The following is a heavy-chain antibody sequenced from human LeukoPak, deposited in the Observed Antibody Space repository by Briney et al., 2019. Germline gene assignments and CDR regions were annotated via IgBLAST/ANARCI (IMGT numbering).Heavy chain of an antibody. J-gene: IGHJ4*02. V-gene: IGHV4-59*01. CDR2: IYHSGST. CDR3: ARRRDLYSGSYCPFDY. Sequence: SETLSLTCSVSGGSMSSYYWSWIRQSPGKGLEWIGYIYHSGSTDYNSSLKSRVTISEDTSKKQFSLKVSSVTAADTAVYYCARRRDLYSGSYCPFDYWGQGTLVTVSS. CDR1: GGSMSSYY. D-gene: IGHD1-26*01.